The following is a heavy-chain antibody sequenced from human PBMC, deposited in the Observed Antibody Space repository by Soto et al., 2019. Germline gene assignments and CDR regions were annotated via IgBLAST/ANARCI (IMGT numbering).Heavy chain of an antibody. J-gene: IGHJ4*02. CDR2: LNPDTAST. V-gene: IGHV1-3*01. CDR1: GYSFANYT. Sequence: ASVKVSCKASGYSFANYTIHWVRQAPGQGLEWMGWLNPDTASTKFSPKFQGRVIITRDKSANTAFMQLTSLTSEDTALYYCASGGGYYGSWAYYRGYFDHWGLGTLVTVSS. D-gene: IGHD3-10*01. CDR3: ASGGGYYGSWAYYRGYFDH.